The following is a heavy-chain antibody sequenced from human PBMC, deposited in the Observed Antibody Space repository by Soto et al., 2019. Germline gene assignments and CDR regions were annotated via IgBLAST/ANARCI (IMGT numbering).Heavy chain of an antibody. D-gene: IGHD3-10*01. CDR2: IYYSGRT. CDR1: GGSISSGDYY. V-gene: IGHV4-30-4*01. CDR3: STIKLGSNRLDD. J-gene: IGHJ4*02. Sequence: SETLSLTCTVSGGSISSGDYYWSWIRQPPGKGLEWIGYIYYSGRTYYNPSLKSRVTISVDTSKNHFSLKLSSVTAADTAVYDGSTIKLGSNRLDDWGQGTLVTVAS.